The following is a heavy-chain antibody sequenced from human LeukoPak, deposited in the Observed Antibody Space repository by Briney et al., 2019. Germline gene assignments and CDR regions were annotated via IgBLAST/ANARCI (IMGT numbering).Heavy chain of an antibody. CDR3: ARHPGSGSPA. CDR2: IYYSGST. Sequence: PSETLSLTCTVSGGSISSYYWSWIRKPPGKGLEWIGYIYYSGSTNYNPPLKSRVTISVDTSKNQFSLKLSSVTAAETAVYYCARHPGSGSPAWGQGTLVTVSS. V-gene: IGHV4-59*01. D-gene: IGHD6-19*01. J-gene: IGHJ5*02. CDR1: GGSISSYY.